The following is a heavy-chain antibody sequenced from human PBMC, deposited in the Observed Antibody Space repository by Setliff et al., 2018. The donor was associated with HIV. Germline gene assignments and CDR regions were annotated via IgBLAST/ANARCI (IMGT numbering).Heavy chain of an antibody. D-gene: IGHD3-3*01. CDR3: ARGKGVVITSYYFDY. CDR1: GYSFTSYW. Sequence: GESLKISCKGSGYSFTSYWIGWVRQMPGKGLEWMGIIYPGDSDTRYSPSFQGQVTISADKSISTAYLQWSSLKASDTAMYYCARGKGVVITSYYFDYWGQGTLVTVSS. CDR2: IYPGDSDT. V-gene: IGHV5-51*01. J-gene: IGHJ4*02.